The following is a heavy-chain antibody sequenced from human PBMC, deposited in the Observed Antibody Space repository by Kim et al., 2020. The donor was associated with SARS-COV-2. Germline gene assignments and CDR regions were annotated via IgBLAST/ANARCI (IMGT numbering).Heavy chain of an antibody. J-gene: IGHJ4*02. Sequence: GGSLRLSCAASGFTFSSYSMNWVRQAPGKGLEWVSSISSSSSYIYYADSVKGRFTISRDNAKNSLYLQMNSLRAEDTAVYYCARDGAQDYDILTGFLTPTDYWGQGTLVTVSS. CDR3: ARDGAQDYDILTGFLTPTDY. D-gene: IGHD3-9*01. CDR2: ISSSSSYI. CDR1: GFTFSSYS. V-gene: IGHV3-21*01.